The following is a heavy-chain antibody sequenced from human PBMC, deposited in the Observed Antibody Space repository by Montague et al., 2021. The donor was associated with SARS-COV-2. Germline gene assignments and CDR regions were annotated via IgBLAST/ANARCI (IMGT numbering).Heavy chain of an antibody. Sequence: SLRLSCAASGFTFSSYAMYWVRQAPGKGLEWVAVISYDGSNKYYADSVKGRFTISRDNAKNTLYVQMDSLRAEDTAVYYCARGDETGVLFTYYYYGMDVWGQGTTVTVSS. D-gene: IGHD3-16*02. J-gene: IGHJ6*02. V-gene: IGHV3-30-3*01. CDR3: ARGDETGVLFTYYYYGMDV. CDR2: ISYDGSNK. CDR1: GFTFSSYA.